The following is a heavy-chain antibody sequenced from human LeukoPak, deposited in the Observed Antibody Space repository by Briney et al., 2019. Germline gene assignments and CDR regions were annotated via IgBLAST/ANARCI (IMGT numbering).Heavy chain of an antibody. CDR2: ISGSGGST. V-gene: IGHV3-23*01. CDR3: ANPWYYYDSSGFDP. J-gene: IGHJ5*02. D-gene: IGHD3-22*01. CDR1: GFTFSSYA. Sequence: PGGSLRLSCAASGFTFSSYAMSWVRQAPGKGLEWVSAISGSGGSTYYADSVKGRFTISRDNSKNTLYLQMNSLRAEDTAVYYCANPWYYYDSSGFDPWGQGTLVTVSS.